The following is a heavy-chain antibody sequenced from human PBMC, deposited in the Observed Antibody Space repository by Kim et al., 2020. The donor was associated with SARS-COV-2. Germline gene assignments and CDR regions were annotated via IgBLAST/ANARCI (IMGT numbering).Heavy chain of an antibody. V-gene: IGHV3-30*04. CDR1: GFNFSSYA. CDR2: ISYDGSNK. D-gene: IGHD1-26*01. Sequence: GGSLRLSCAASGFNFSSYAMHWVRQAPGKGLEWVAVISYDGSNKYYADSVKGRFTISRDNSKNTLYLQMNSLRAEDTAVYYCARSFSGSYFFPFDYWGQGTLVTVSS. J-gene: IGHJ4*02. CDR3: ARSFSGSYFFPFDY.